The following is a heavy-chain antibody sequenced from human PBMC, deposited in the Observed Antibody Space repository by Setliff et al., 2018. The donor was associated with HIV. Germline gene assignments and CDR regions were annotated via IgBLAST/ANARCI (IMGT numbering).Heavy chain of an antibody. J-gene: IGHJ4*02. CDR1: GYIFTSYG. CDR3: ARGMDYYDTSGYYQYYFDY. D-gene: IGHD3-22*01. V-gene: IGHV1-18*01. Sequence: ASVKVSCKASGYIFTSYGISWVRQAPGQGLEWMGWISAYNGNTNYAQKFQGRVTMTRDTSISTAYMELSRLRSDDTAVYYCARGMDYYDTSGYYQYYFDYWGQGTLVTVSS. CDR2: ISAYNGNT.